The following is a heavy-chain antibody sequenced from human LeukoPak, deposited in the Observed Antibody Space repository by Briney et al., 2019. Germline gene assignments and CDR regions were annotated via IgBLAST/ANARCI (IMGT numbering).Heavy chain of an antibody. D-gene: IGHD2-2*01. CDR3: ARWYCSSTNCQSYYYGMDV. CDR1: GFTFSSYE. Sequence: GGSLRLSCAASGFTFSSYEMNWVRQAPGKGLEWVSFISNNGDTITYVDSVKGRFTISRDNAKNSLYLQMNSLRAEDTAVYYCARWYCSSTNCQSYYYGMDVWGQGTTVTVSS. CDR2: ISNNGDTI. V-gene: IGHV3-48*03. J-gene: IGHJ6*02.